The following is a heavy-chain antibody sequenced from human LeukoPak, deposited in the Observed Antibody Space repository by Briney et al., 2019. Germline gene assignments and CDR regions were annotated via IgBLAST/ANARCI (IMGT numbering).Heavy chain of an antibody. CDR3: AKDSQDYSNWHYYYMDV. D-gene: IGHD4-11*01. CDR2: INPDGSTT. V-gene: IGHV3-74*01. CDR1: GFSFSRYW. J-gene: IGHJ6*03. Sequence: GGSLRLSCAASGFSFSRYWIHWVRQAPGKGLEWVSRINPDGSTTTYADSVKGRFTISRDNAENTVYLQMNSLRAEDTAVYYCAKDSQDYSNWHYYYMDVWGKGTTVTVSS.